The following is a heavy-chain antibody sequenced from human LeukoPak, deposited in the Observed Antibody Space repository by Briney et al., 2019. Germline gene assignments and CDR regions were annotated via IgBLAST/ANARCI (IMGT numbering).Heavy chain of an antibody. Sequence: ASVKVSCKASGYTFTGYYMHWVRQAPGQGLEWMGRINPNSGGTNYAQKFQGRVTMTRDTSISTAYMELSRLRSDDTAVHYCARGAYCSGGSCLQPKRYDYWGQGTLVTVSS. CDR2: INPNSGGT. J-gene: IGHJ4*02. V-gene: IGHV1-2*06. D-gene: IGHD2-15*01. CDR3: ARGAYCSGGSCLQPKRYDY. CDR1: GYTFTGYY.